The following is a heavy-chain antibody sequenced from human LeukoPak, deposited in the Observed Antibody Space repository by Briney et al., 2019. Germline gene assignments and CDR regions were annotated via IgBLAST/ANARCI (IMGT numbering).Heavy chain of an antibody. Sequence: SQTLPLTCAISGDSVSSNSAAWNWIRQSPSRGLEWLGRTYYRSKWYSDYAVSVKSRITINPDTSKNQFSLQLNSVTPEDTAVYYCARDRIAAAGRSYYYYYGMDVWGQGTTVTVSS. CDR3: ARDRIAAAGRSYYYYYGMDV. V-gene: IGHV6-1*01. CDR2: TYYRSKWYS. D-gene: IGHD6-13*01. J-gene: IGHJ6*02. CDR1: GDSVSSNSAA.